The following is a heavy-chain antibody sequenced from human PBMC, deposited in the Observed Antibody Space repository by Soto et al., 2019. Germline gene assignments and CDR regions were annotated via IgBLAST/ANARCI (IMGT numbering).Heavy chain of an antibody. CDR2: ISAYNGNT. J-gene: IGHJ4*03. Sequence: ASVKVSCKASGYTFTSYGISWVRQAPGQGLEWMGWISAYNGNTNYAQKLQGRVTMTTDTSTSTAYMELSRLRSDDTAVYYCATSRASIAVAGETEYYFDYWGQGTTVTVSS. D-gene: IGHD6-19*01. CDR3: ATSRASIAVAGETEYYFDY. CDR1: GYTFTSYG. V-gene: IGHV1-18*04.